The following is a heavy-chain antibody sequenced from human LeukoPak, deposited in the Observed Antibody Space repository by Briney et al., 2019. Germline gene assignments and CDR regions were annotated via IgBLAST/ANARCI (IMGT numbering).Heavy chain of an antibody. D-gene: IGHD6-13*01. V-gene: IGHV4-4*07. Sequence: SETLSLTCTVSGDSISGFYWSWIRQAAGKGLEWIGHIYTSGSTNYNPSLKSRVTMSVDMSKNQFSLKLRSVTAADTAVYYCARDHQDIRSSWYWDYWGQGTLVTVSS. CDR3: ARDHQDIRSSWYWDY. CDR1: GDSISGFY. J-gene: IGHJ4*02. CDR2: IYTSGST.